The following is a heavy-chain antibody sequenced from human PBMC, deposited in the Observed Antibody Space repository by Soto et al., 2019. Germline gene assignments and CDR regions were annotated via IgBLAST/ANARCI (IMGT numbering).Heavy chain of an antibody. Sequence: ASVKVSCKASGYTFTSYYMHWVRQAPGQGLEWMGIINPSGGSTSYAQKFQGRVTMTRDTSTSTVYMELSSLRSEDTAVYYCARVSRVFWSGYDLGGAYYFDYWGQGTLVTVSS. CDR1: GYTFTSYY. CDR3: ARVSRVFWSGYDLGGAYYFDY. CDR2: INPSGGST. D-gene: IGHD3-3*01. J-gene: IGHJ4*02. V-gene: IGHV1-46*03.